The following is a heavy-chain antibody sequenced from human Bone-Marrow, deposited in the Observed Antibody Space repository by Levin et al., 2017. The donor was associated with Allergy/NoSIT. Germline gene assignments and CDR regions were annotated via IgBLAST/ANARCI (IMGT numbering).Heavy chain of an antibody. CDR1: GFTFSSYS. V-gene: IGHV3-21*01. CDR2: ISSSSSYI. D-gene: IGHD2-15*01. CDR3: ARDRVSADLVVVAATRYYYYYYGMDV. Sequence: SGGSLRLSCAASGFTFSSYSMNWVRQAPGKGLEWVSSISSSSSYIYYADSVKGRFTISRDNAKNSLYLQMNSLRAEDTAVYYCARDRVSADLVVVAATRYYYYYYGMDVWGQGTTVTVSS. J-gene: IGHJ6*02.